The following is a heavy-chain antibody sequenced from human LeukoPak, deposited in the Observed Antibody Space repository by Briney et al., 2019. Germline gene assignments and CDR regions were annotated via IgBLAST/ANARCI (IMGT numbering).Heavy chain of an antibody. J-gene: IGHJ4*02. V-gene: IGHV3-48*03. Sequence: GGSLRLSCAASGFTFSSYEMNWVRQAPGKGLEWVSYISSSGSTIYYADSVKGRFTISRDNAKNSLYLQMNSLRAEDTAVYYCARQYGTGTTIDYWGQGTLVTVSS. CDR1: GFTFSSYE. D-gene: IGHD1-7*01. CDR3: ARQYGTGTTIDY. CDR2: ISSSGSTI.